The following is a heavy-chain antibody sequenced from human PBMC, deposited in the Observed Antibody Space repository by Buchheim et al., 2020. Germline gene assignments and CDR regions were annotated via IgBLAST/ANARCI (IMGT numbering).Heavy chain of an antibody. J-gene: IGHJ4*02. V-gene: IGHV1-69*06. CDR1: GGTFSSST. Sequence: QVQLVQSGAEVKKPGSSVKVSCKASGGTFSSSTISWVRQAPGQGPEWMGGITPMFGTSSYAQKFQGRVTITADKSTSTAYMELRSLRSEDTAVYYCAREMEHMLVYWGQGT. CDR3: AREMEHMLVY. D-gene: IGHD2-21*01. CDR2: ITPMFGTS.